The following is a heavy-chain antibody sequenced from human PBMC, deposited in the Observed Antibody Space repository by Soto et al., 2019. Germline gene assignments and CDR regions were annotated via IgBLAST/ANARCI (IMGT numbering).Heavy chain of an antibody. CDR1: GGYISSYY. Sequence: SETLSLTCTVSGGYISSYYWGWIRQPPGKGLEWIGSIYYSGRTYYNPSFKSRVTISIDTSKNQFSLKLSSVTATDTAVYYCARQRTTVVTQAYFDHWGQGALV. CDR2: IYYSGRT. D-gene: IGHD2-21*02. CDR3: ARQRTTVVTQAYFDH. V-gene: IGHV4-39*01. J-gene: IGHJ4*02.